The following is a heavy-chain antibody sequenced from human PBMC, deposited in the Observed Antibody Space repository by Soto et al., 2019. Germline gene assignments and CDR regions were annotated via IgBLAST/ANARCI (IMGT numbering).Heavy chain of an antibody. CDR1: GVTKNINA. CDR2: IIPIFGTA. V-gene: IGHV1-69*01. Sequence: SAKASCKDPGVTKNINAMIWVQQETGQGLEWMGGIIPIFGTANYAQKFQGRVTITADEATSTAYLELSSLRSEDTAVYYCASPAMVLAGAFDIWGQGTMVTGSS. D-gene: IGHD2-15*01. CDR3: ASPAMVLAGAFDI. J-gene: IGHJ3*02.